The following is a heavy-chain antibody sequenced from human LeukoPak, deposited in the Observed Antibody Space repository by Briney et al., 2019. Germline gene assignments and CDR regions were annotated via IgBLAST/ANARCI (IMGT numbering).Heavy chain of an antibody. J-gene: IGHJ3*02. CDR3: ARGTSSWYFGTDAFDI. D-gene: IGHD6-13*01. V-gene: IGHV4-34*01. CDR1: GFTFDDYG. CDR2: INHSGST. Sequence: GSLRLSCAATGFTFDDYGMSWIRQPPGKGLEWIGEINHSGSTNYNPSLKSRVTISVDTSKNQFSLKLSSVTAADTAVYYCARGTSSWYFGTDAFDIWGQGTMVTVSS.